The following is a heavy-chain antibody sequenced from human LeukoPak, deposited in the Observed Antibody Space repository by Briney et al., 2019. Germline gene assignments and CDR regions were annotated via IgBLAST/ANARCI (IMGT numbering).Heavy chain of an antibody. Sequence: GGSLRLSCAASGFTFSSYWMSWVRQAPGKGLEWVANIKQDGSEKYYVDSVEGRFTISRDNAKNSLYLQMNSLRAEDTAVYYCARGTVFGVVIPHFDYWGQGTLVIVSS. CDR2: IKQDGSEK. CDR1: GFTFSSYW. D-gene: IGHD3-3*01. J-gene: IGHJ4*02. V-gene: IGHV3-7*01. CDR3: ARGTVFGVVIPHFDY.